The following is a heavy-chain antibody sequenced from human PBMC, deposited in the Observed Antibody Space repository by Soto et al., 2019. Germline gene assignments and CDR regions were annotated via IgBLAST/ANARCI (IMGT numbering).Heavy chain of an antibody. CDR1: GGTFSSYA. V-gene: IGHV1-69*06. CDR3: ARDHYYFDISGSTYYYYYYGMDV. J-gene: IGHJ6*02. Sequence: SVKVSCKASGGTFSSYAISWVRQAPGQGLEWMGGIIPILGTANSAQKFQGRVTITADKSTSTAYMELSSLRSEDTAVYYCARDHYYFDISGSTYYYYYYGMDVWGQGTTVTVSS. CDR2: IIPILGTA. D-gene: IGHD3-22*01.